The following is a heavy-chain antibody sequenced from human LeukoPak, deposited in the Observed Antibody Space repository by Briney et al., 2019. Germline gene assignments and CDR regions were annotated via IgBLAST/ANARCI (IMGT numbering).Heavy chain of an antibody. CDR1: GGSFSGYY. Sequence: SETLSLTCAVYGGSFSGYYWSWIRQPPGKGLQWIGEINHSGSTNYNPSLKSRVTISVDTSKNQFSLKLSSVTAADTAVYYCASGTTVTNYWGQGTLVTVSS. J-gene: IGHJ4*02. V-gene: IGHV4-34*01. CDR3: ASGTTVTNY. D-gene: IGHD4-17*01. CDR2: INHSGST.